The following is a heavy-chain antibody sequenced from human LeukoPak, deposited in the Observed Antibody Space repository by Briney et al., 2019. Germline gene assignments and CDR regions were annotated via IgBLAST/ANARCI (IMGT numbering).Heavy chain of an antibody. D-gene: IGHD2-2*01. CDR1: GFTFSSYE. Sequence: GRSLRLSCAASGFTFSSYEMNWVRQAPGKGLEWVSYISSSGSTIYYADSVKGRFTISRDNAKNSLYLQMNSLRAEDTAVYYCARIRSSTSRQDAFDIWGQGTMVTVSS. V-gene: IGHV3-48*03. CDR3: ARIRSSTSRQDAFDI. J-gene: IGHJ3*02. CDR2: ISSSGSTI.